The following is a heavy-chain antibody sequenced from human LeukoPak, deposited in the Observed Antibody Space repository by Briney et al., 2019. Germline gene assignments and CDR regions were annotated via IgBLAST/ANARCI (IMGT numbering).Heavy chain of an antibody. D-gene: IGHD3-3*01. V-gene: IGHV4-39*01. CDR1: GGSISSSSYY. CDR3: ARRAVYQEWLPQGPSDAFDI. Sequence: PSETLSLTCTVSGGSISSSSYYWGWIRQPPGKGLEWIGSIYYSGSTYYNPSLKSRVTISVDTSKNQFSLKLSSVTAADTAVYYCARRAVYQEWLPQGPSDAFDIWGQGTMVTVSS. CDR2: IYYSGST. J-gene: IGHJ3*02.